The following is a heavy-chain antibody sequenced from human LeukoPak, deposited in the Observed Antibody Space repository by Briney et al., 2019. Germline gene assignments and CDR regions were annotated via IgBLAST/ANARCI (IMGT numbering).Heavy chain of an antibody. CDR1: GFTFDDYA. V-gene: IGHV3-43*02. CDR2: ISGDGGST. Sequence: PGGSLRLSCAASGFTFDDYAMHWVRQAPGKGLEWVSLISGDGGSTYYTDSVKGRFTISRDNSKNSLYLQMNSLRTEDTALYYYAKAETGSMTTPDYWGQGTLVTVSS. J-gene: IGHJ4*02. CDR3: AKAETGSMTTPDY. D-gene: IGHD4-17*01.